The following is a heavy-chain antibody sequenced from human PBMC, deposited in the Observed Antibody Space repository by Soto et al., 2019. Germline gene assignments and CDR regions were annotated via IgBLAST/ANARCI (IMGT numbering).Heavy chain of an antibody. Sequence: EVQLVESGGGLVKPGGSLRLSCAASGFTFSSYSMNWVRQAPGKGLEWVSSISSSSSYIYYADSVKGRFTISRDNAKNSLYLQMNSLRAEDTAVYYCARDRPLQWLVLMNNYYYYGMDVWGQGTTVTVSS. CDR3: ARDRPLQWLVLMNNYYYYGMDV. CDR2: ISSSSSYI. D-gene: IGHD6-19*01. CDR1: GFTFSSYS. V-gene: IGHV3-21*01. J-gene: IGHJ6*02.